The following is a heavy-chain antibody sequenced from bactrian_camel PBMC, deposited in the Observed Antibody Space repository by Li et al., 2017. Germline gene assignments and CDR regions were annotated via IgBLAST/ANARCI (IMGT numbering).Heavy chain of an antibody. D-gene: IGHD2*01. J-gene: IGHJ6*01. CDR1: GYKWNNYC. V-gene: IGHV3S63*01. Sequence: HVQLVESGGGSVQAGGALKLSCVVSGYKWNNYCISWFRQRPGKEREGVAGIYVGDTNTYYADSVKGRFTISQDITKTTVYLQMARLQPEDTAMYYCAAGQHRGYGYTCDFNFGYNSWGPGTQVTVS. CDR2: IYVGDTNT. CDR3: AAGQHRGYGYTCDFNFGYNS.